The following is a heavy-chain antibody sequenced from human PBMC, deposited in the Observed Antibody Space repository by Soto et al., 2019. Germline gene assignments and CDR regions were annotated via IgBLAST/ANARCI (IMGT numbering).Heavy chain of an antibody. CDR2: INHSGVT. D-gene: IGHD6-19*01. V-gene: IGHV4-34*01. J-gene: IGHJ6*02. CDR3: ARFSGSYYYAMDV. Sequence: PSETLSLTCAVYGGSFSGYYWSWIRQPPGKGLEWIGEINHSGVTNYKPSLKRRVNISVDTSKNQFSLQLKSVTAADTALYSCARFSGSYYYAMDVWGQGSTVT. CDR1: GGSFSGYY.